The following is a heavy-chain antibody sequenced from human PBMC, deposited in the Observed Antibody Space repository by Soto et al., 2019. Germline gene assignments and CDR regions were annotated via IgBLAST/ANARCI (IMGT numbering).Heavy chain of an antibody. D-gene: IGHD3-22*01. CDR2: ISGSGGST. J-gene: IGHJ4*02. CDR3: AKGYYYDSSGYYRAVPTRGPPTN. V-gene: IGHV3-23*01. Sequence: GGSLRLSCAASGFTFSSYAMSWVRQAPGKGLEWVSAISGSGGSTYYADSVKGRFTISRDNSKNTLYLQMNSLRAEDTAVYYCAKGYYYDSSGYYRAVPTRGPPTNWGQGTLVTVSS. CDR1: GFTFSSYA.